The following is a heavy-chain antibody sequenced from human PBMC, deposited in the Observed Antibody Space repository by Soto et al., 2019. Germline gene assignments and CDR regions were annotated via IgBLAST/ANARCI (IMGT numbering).Heavy chain of an antibody. V-gene: IGHV1-18*01. CDR2: ISAYSGNT. Sequence: ASVKVSCKASGYTFATYGITWVRQAPGQRLEWMGWISAYSGNTNYTQNFQGRVTMTTDISTTTAYMELKSLRSDDTAVYYCARGFGIYGYFDLWGRGTLVTVSS. CDR1: GYTFATYG. D-gene: IGHD3-16*01. J-gene: IGHJ2*01. CDR3: ARGFGIYGYFDL.